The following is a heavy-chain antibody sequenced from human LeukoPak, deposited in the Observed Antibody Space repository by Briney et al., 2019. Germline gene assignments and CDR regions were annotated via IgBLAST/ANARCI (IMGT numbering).Heavy chain of an antibody. V-gene: IGHV4-59*08. CDR1: GDSITNYY. J-gene: IGHJ4*02. CDR2: ISYSGRT. D-gene: IGHD4-11*01. CDR3: ASHIVTTTAVDY. Sequence: KPSETLSLTCTVSGDSITNYYWSWIRQPPGKGLEWIAYISYSGRTNYNPSLKSRVTISLATSKNKFSLNLSSVTAADTAVYYCASHIVTTTAVDYWGQGTLVTVSS.